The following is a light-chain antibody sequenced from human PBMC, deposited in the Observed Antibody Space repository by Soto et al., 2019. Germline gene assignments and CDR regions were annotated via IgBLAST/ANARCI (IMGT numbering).Light chain of an antibody. CDR1: QDISNY. CDR3: KQYDNLPPPRFT. CDR2: DAS. J-gene: IGKJ3*01. V-gene: IGKV1-33*01. Sequence: DIQMTQSPSSLSASVGDRVTITCQASQDISNYLNWYQQKPGKAPKLLIYDASNLETGVPTRLSGSGSRTDFTFTIRSPQPEDIATYSCKQYDNLPPPRFTFGPGTKVDIK.